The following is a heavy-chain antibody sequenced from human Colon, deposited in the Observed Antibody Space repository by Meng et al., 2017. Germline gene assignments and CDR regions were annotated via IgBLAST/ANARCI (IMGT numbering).Heavy chain of an antibody. CDR3: ARVNGDFDEAWFDP. Sequence: SSGNYYWSWIRQSPGKGLEWMGYLYYTGNTNYNPSLKSRVTMSLDTSKNQFSLELSSVTAADTAVYYCARVNGDFDEAWFDPWGQGTLVTVSS. CDR1: SSGNYY. V-gene: IGHV4-61*01. CDR2: LYYTGNT. D-gene: IGHD4-17*01. J-gene: IGHJ5*02.